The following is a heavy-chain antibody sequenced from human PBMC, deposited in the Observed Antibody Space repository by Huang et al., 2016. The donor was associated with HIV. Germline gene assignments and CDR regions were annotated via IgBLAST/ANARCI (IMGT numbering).Heavy chain of an antibody. Sequence: EVQLVESGGGLVQPGGSLRLSCAASGFSISSYWMHWVRHAPGKGLVWFSRMKRDGSSTSYADSVKGRFTIARDNAKNTLYLQMNSLRAEDTAVYYCARDPRIQSWLNFFDYWGQGTLVSVSS. CDR3: ARDPRIQSWLNFFDY. CDR1: GFSISSYW. CDR2: MKRDGSST. J-gene: IGHJ4*02. D-gene: IGHD3-22*01. V-gene: IGHV3-74*01.